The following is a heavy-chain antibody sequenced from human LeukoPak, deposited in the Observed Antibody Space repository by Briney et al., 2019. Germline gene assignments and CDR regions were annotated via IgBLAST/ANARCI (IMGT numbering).Heavy chain of an antibody. Sequence: SETLSLTCTVSGGSISSYYWSWIRQPAGKGLEWIGRIYTSGSTNYNPSLKSRDTMSVDTSKNQFSLKLSSVTAADTAVYYCARDLVYYYGSGEVSVFDPWGQGTLVTVSS. D-gene: IGHD3-10*01. V-gene: IGHV4-4*07. J-gene: IGHJ5*02. CDR1: GGSISSYY. CDR3: ARDLVYYYGSGEVSVFDP. CDR2: IYTSGST.